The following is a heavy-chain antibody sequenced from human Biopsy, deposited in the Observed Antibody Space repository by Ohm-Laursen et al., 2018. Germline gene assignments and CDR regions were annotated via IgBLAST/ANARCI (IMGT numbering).Heavy chain of an antibody. CDR1: GYSLSTYD. CDR2: MIPSSGKP. CDR3: ARGYSRRVSIFEASIYWFDT. Sequence: SSVKVSCKASGYSLSTYDVNWVRQARGQGLEWMGWMIPSSGKPGYAQRFQGRVTLTMNTSISTAYMELSGLRSEDTAVYFCARGYSRRVSIFEASIYWFDTWGQGTLVTVSS. V-gene: IGHV1-8*01. J-gene: IGHJ5*02. D-gene: IGHD6-6*01.